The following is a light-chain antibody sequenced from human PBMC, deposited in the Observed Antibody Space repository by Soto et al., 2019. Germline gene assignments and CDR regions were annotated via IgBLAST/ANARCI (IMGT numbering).Light chain of an antibody. J-gene: IGLJ1*01. CDR3: CAYAGTYTYV. CDR1: NSDVGGYEH. CDR2: DMS. V-gene: IGLV2-11*01. Sequence: QSVLTQPSSVSGSPGQSVTISCTGTNSDVGGYEHVSWYQQHPGKAPKLMIYDMSKRPSGVPDRFSGSRSGSTASLTISGLQAEDEADYYCCAYAGTYTYVFGTGTKLTVL.